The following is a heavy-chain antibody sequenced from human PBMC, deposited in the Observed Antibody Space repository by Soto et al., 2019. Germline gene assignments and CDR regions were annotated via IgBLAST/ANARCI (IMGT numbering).Heavy chain of an antibody. D-gene: IGHD5-12*01. CDR1: GGSINTFY. CDR2: IFSSGST. CDR3: AREGSYSAYNFAHGIQLWSFDF. V-gene: IGHV4-4*07. Sequence: KTSETLSLTCTVSGGSINTFYWSWVRQPAGKGREWIGRIFSSGSTSFNPSLESRVAMSVDTSKNHFSLNLSSVTAADMAVYYCAREGSYSAYNFAHGIQLWSFDFWGQGALVTVSS. J-gene: IGHJ4*02.